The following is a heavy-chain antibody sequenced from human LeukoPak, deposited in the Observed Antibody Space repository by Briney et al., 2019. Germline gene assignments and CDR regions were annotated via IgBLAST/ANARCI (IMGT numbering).Heavy chain of an antibody. CDR3: ARESSGSYSLDY. CDR1: GGSISSSSYY. CDR2: IYYSGST. V-gene: IGHV4-39*07. J-gene: IGHJ4*02. D-gene: IGHD1-26*01. Sequence: SETLSLTCTVSGGSISSSSYYWGWIRQPPGKGLEWIGSIYYSGSTYYNPSLKSRVTISVDTSKSQFSLKLSSVTAADTAVYYCARESSGSYSLDYWGQGTLVTVSS.